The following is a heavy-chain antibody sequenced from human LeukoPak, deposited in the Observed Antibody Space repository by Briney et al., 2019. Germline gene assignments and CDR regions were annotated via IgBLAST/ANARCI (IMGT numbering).Heavy chain of an antibody. CDR2: INTRGNT. J-gene: IGHJ4*02. Sequence: SGSLSLSCAASGASFSNYDMNWIRQPPGKGLEWVARINTRGNTNYNPSVKGRVTMSVDTSKTQFSLKLSSVTAADTAVYYCARAKDRNGYQHKGFDYWGQGTLVTVSS. CDR3: ARAKDRNGYQHKGFDY. CDR1: GASFSNYD. D-gene: IGHD3-22*01. V-gene: IGHV4-4*07.